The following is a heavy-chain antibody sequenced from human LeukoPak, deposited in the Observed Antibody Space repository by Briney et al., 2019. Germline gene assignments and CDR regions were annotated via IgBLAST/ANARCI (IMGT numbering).Heavy chain of an antibody. J-gene: IGHJ4*02. CDR2: IYPGDSRT. CDR3: VRHLSDITSCPNY. D-gene: IGHD2-2*01. V-gene: IGHV5-51*01. Sequence: KDGASLQISCKGSGYTFATYWIGWVRQLPGKGLEWMGIIYPGDSRTTYSPSFQGQVTISADKSISTAYLQWSSLKASDTAIYYCVRHLSDITSCPNYWGPGTLITVAS. CDR1: GYTFATYW.